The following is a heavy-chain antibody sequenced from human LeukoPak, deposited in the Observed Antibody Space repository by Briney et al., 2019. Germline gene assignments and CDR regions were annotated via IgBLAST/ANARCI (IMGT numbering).Heavy chain of an antibody. D-gene: IGHD6-6*01. J-gene: IGHJ6*02. CDR2: IWYDGSNK. V-gene: IGHV3-33*01. CDR3: ARDGSSIAAPHGMDV. Sequence: GGSLRLSCAASGFTFSSYGMHWVRQAPGKGLEWVAVIWYDGSNKYYADSVKGRFTISRDNSKNTLYLQMNSLRAEDTAVYYCARDGSSIAAPHGMDVWGQGTTATVSS. CDR1: GFTFSSYG.